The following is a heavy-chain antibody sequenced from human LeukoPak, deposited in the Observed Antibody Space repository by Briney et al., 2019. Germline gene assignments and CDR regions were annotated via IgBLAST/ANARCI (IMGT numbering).Heavy chain of an antibody. CDR1: GFTFDDYA. V-gene: IGHV3-9*01. CDR2: ISWNSGSI. D-gene: IGHD3-22*01. Sequence: GGSLRLSCAASGFTFDDYATHWVRQAPGKGLEWVSGISWNSGSIGYADSVKGRFTISRDNAKNSLYLQMNSLRAEDTALYYCAKDPDSSGYYYPDYWGQGTLVTVSS. J-gene: IGHJ4*02. CDR3: AKDPDSSGYYYPDY.